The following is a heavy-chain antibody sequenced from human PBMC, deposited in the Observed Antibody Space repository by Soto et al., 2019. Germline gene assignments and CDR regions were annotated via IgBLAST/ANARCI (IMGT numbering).Heavy chain of an antibody. CDR1: GYSFTSYW. V-gene: IGHV5-51*03. J-gene: IGHJ6*02. CDR3: ARRPENNYYYYGMDV. Sequence: PGESLKISCKGSGYSFTSYWIGWVRQMPGKGLEWMGIIYPGDSDTRYSPSFQGQVTISADKSISTAYLQWSSLKASDTAMYYCARRPENNYYYYGMDVRGQGTTVTVSS. CDR2: IYPGDSDT. D-gene: IGHD6-6*01.